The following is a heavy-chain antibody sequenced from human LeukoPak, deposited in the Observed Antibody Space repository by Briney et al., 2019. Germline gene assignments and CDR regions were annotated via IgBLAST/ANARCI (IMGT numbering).Heavy chain of an antibody. J-gene: IGHJ4*02. CDR2: LRGNGDT. CDR3: AKRLTAVAANFDY. CDR1: GFTFSSYA. Sequence: GGSLRLSCAASGFTFSSYAMSWVREAPARGLEWVSSLRGNGDTFYADSVKGRFTLSRDDSRNAVYLQLNNLRVEDTAVYYCAKRLTAVAANFDYWGQGTLVTVSS. D-gene: IGHD6-19*01. V-gene: IGHV3-23*01.